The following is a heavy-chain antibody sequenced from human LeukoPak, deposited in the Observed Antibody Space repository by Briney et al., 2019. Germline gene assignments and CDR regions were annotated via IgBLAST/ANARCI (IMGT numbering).Heavy chain of an antibody. CDR1: GYTFTYYY. V-gene: IGHV1-46*01. CDR3: ARALPHRRLMDTTMEQHWFDP. CDR2: INPGGDNT. D-gene: IGHD5-18*01. J-gene: IGHJ5*02. Sequence: ASVKVSCKASGYTFTYYYIHWVRQAPGQGLEWMGLINPGGDNTDYAQKFQGKVTMTRDMSTSTVYMELSSLRSEDTAVYYCARALPHRRLMDTTMEQHWFDPWGQGTLVTVSS.